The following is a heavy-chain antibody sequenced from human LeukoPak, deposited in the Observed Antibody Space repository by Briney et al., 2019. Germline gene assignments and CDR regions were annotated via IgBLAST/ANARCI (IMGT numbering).Heavy chain of an antibody. V-gene: IGHV3-48*04. Sequence: GGSLRLSCAASGFTFNTYTMNWVRQAPGKGLEWVSYISGSSGIIDYADSVRGRFTISRDNAKNSLYLQMNSLRAEDTAVYYCARNSAFDTWGQGTMVTVSS. CDR1: GFTFNTYT. CDR3: ARNSAFDT. CDR2: ISGSSGII. J-gene: IGHJ3*02.